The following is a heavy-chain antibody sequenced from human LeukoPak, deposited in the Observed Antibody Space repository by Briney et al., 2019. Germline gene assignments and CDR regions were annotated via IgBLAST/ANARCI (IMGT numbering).Heavy chain of an antibody. Sequence: PSETLSLTCAVFGGSLSGYYWSCIRQPPGRGLEWMGEINLSGSTNSNPSLKSRVTLSVVTSKNKFSMTISSVSAADTAVCFCVRSHSDGYCVSFFDYWGQGTLVTVSS. CDR2: INLSGST. J-gene: IGHJ4*02. CDR1: GGSLSGYY. V-gene: IGHV4-34*01. D-gene: IGHD1-26*01. CDR3: VRSHSDGYCVSFFDY.